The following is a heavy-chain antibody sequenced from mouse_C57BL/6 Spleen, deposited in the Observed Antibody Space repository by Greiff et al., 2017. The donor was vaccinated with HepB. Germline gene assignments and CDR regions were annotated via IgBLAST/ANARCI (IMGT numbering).Heavy chain of an antibody. Sequence: QVHVKQSGPELVKPGASVKISCKASGYAFSSSWMNWVKQRPGKGLEWIGRIYPGDGDTNYNGKFKGKATLTADKSSSTAYMQLSSLTSEDSAVYFCARGGSDAMDYWGQGTSVTVSS. CDR2: IYPGDGDT. V-gene: IGHV1-82*01. J-gene: IGHJ4*01. CDR1: GYAFSSSW. CDR3: ARGGSDAMDY.